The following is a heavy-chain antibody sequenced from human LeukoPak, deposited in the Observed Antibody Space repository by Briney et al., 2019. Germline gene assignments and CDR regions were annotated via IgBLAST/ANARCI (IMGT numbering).Heavy chain of an antibody. CDR2: ISWNSGSI. J-gene: IGHJ4*02. V-gene: IGHV3-9*01. Sequence: LPGRSLRLSCAASGFTFDDFAMHWVRQAPGKGLEWVSGISWNSGSIGYADSVKGRFTISRDNAKNSLYLQMNSLRPEDTAFYYCAKANYGDYYFDYWGQGTLVTVSS. CDR1: GFTFDDFA. CDR3: AKANYGDYYFDY. D-gene: IGHD4-17*01.